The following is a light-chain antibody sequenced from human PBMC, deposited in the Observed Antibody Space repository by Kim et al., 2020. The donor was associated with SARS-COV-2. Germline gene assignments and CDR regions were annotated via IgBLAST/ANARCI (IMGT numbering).Light chain of an antibody. CDR1: SSDVGTYNY. J-gene: IGLJ3*02. V-gene: IGLV2-14*03. CDR2: DVS. CDR3: SSYTSSSTRV. Sequence: QSALTQPASVSGSPGQSITISCTGTSSDVGTYNYVSWYQQHPGKAPKLMIYDVSNRPSGVSNRFSGSKSGNTASLTISGLQAEDEADYYCSSYTSSSTRVFGGGTQVTVL.